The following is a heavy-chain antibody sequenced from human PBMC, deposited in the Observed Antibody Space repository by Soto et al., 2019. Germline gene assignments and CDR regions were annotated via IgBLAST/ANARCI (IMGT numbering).Heavy chain of an antibody. J-gene: IGHJ3*02. Sequence: SETLSLTCTVSGGSVSSGSYYWSWIRQPPGKGLEWIGYIYYSGSTNYNPSLKSRVTISVDTSKNQFSLKLSSVTAADTAVYYCARDADHRHSYGFGGSAFDIWGQGTMVTVSS. CDR2: IYYSGST. CDR1: GGSVSSGSYY. V-gene: IGHV4-61*01. D-gene: IGHD5-18*01. CDR3: ARDADHRHSYGFGGSAFDI.